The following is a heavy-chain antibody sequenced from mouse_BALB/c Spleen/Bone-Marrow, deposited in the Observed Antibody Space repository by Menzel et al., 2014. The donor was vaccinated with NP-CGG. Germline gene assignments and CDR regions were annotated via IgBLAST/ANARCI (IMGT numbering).Heavy chain of an antibody. V-gene: IGHV5-12-1*01. CDR3: ARHRYYFDH. Sequence: EGQRVESGGGLVKPGVPLKLSCAASGFAFSSYDMSWVRQTPEKRLEWVAYISSGGGSTYYPDTMKGRFTISRDNAKNTLYLQMSSLKSEDTAMYYCARHRYYFDHRPQATPLPV. CDR2: ISSGGGST. J-gene: IGHJ2*01. CDR1: GFAFSSYD.